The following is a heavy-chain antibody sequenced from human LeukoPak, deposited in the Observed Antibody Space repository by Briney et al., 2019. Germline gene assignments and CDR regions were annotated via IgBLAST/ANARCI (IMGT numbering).Heavy chain of an antibody. J-gene: IGHJ6*02. V-gene: IGHV3-30-3*01. D-gene: IGHD5-24*01. CDR3: ARGKRWLPQPGMDV. CDR1: GFTFGSYA. CDR2: ISYDGSNK. Sequence: PGGSLRLSCAASGFTFGSYAMHWVRQAPGKGLEWVALISYDGSNKYYADSVKGRFTISRDSPKNTLYLQMNSLRAEDTAVYYCARGKRWLPQPGMDVWGQGTTVTVSS.